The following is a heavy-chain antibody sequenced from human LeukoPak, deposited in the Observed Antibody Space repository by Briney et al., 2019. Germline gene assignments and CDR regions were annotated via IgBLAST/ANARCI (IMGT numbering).Heavy chain of an antibody. CDR3: ARERYSGSYPFDY. J-gene: IGHJ4*02. CDR2: IYYSGST. V-gene: IGHV4-39*07. CDR1: GGSISSSSYY. Sequence: SETLSLTCTVSGGSISSSSYYWGWIRQPPGEGLEWIGSIYYSGSTYYNPSLKSRVTISVDTSKNQFSLKLSSVTAADTAVYYCARERYSGSYPFDYWGQGTLVTVSS. D-gene: IGHD1-26*01.